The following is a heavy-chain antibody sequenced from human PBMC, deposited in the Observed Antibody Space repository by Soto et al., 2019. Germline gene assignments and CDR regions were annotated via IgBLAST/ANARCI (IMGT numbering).Heavy chain of an antibody. V-gene: IGHV4-39*01. J-gene: IGHJ4*02. D-gene: IGHD2-8*01. CDR3: ARQGYAEQEVDY. CDR1: GGSISSSSYY. Sequence: QLQLQESGPGLVKPSETLSLTCTVSGGSISSSSYYWGWIRQPPGKGLEWIGSIYYSGSTYYNPSLKSRVTISVDTSKNQFSLKLSSVTAADTAVYYCARQGYAEQEVDYWGQGTLVTVSS. CDR2: IYYSGST.